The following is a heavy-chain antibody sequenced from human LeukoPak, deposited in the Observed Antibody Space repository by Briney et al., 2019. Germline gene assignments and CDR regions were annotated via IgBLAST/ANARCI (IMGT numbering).Heavy chain of an antibody. CDR2: IYYSGST. V-gene: IGHV4-31*03. Sequence: SETLSLTCTVSGGSISSGGYYWSWTRQHPGKGLEWIGYIYYSGSTYYNPSLKSRVTISVDTSKNQFSLKLSSVTAADTAVYYCTEYRGGAFDIWGQGTMVTVSS. D-gene: IGHD2-2*01. J-gene: IGHJ3*02. CDR3: TEYRGGAFDI. CDR1: GGSISSGGYY.